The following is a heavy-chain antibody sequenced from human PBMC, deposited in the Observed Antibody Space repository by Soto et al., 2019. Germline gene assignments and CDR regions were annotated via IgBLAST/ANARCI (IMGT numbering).Heavy chain of an antibody. J-gene: IGHJ6*02. Sequence: GGLRLSCAASGFTSSNYWMHWVRQVPGKGLAWVSRIKSDGSSTIYADSVKGRFTISRDNAKNTLDLQMHGLRAEDMAVYYCARSVRSGSFPYYYYAMDVWGQGTTVTVSS. D-gene: IGHD3-10*01. CDR3: ARSVRSGSFPYYYYAMDV. V-gene: IGHV3-74*01. CDR1: GFTSSNYW. CDR2: IKSDGSST.